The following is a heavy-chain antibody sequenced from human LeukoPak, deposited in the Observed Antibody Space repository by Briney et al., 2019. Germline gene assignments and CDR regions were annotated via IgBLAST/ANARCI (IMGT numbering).Heavy chain of an antibody. Sequence: SSETLSLTCAVYGGSFSGYYWSWIRQPPGKGLEWIGEINHSGSTNYNPSLKSRVTISVDTSKNQFSLKLSSVTAADTAVYYCASGRRHCSGGSCYVRGLDYWGQGTLVTVSS. J-gene: IGHJ4*02. D-gene: IGHD2-15*01. CDR1: GGSFSGYY. V-gene: IGHV4-34*01. CDR3: ASGRRHCSGGSCYVRGLDY. CDR2: INHSGST.